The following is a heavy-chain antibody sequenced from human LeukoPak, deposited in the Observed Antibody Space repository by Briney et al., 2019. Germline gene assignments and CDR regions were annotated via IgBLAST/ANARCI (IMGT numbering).Heavy chain of an antibody. V-gene: IGHV1-18*01. CDR2: ISTYNYNT. Sequence: ASVKVSCKTSGYTFTSYGVSWVRQAPGQRLEWMGWISTYNYNTYFAQKFRGRVTLTKDTSTSKVYMESRNLRSDDSAIYYCARQVDRTMALPDYWDEATLVTVSS. CDR3: ARQVDRTMALPDY. CDR1: GYTFTSYG. D-gene: IGHD5-18*01. J-gene: IGHJ4*02.